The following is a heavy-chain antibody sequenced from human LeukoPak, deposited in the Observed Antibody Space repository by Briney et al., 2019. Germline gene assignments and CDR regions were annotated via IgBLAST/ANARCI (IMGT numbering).Heavy chain of an antibody. CDR1: GFYFSTYG. Sequence: PGGSLRLSCAASGFYFSTYGMNWVRQAPGKGLEWVAVISYDGNKKYYADSVKGRFTISRDNAKNTLYLQMNSLRAEDTAVYYCARHWEGVESDAFDIWGQGTMVTVSS. CDR2: ISYDGNKK. CDR3: ARHWEGVESDAFDI. J-gene: IGHJ3*02. V-gene: IGHV3-30*03. D-gene: IGHD1-26*01.